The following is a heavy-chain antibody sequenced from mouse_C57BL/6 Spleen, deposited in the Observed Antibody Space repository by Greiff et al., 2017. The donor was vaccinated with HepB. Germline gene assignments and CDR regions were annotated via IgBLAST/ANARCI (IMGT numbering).Heavy chain of an antibody. CDR3: ARCGLRHWYFDC. CDR2: ISSGSSTI. J-gene: IGHJ1*03. V-gene: IGHV5-17*01. Sequence: EVKLMESGGGLVKPGGSLKLSCAASGFTFSDYGMHWVRQAPEKGLEWVAYISSGSSTIYYADTVKGRFTISRDNAKNTLFLQMTSLRSEDTAMYYCARCGLRHWYFDCWGTGTTVTDSS. D-gene: IGHD2-4*01. CDR1: GFTFSDYG.